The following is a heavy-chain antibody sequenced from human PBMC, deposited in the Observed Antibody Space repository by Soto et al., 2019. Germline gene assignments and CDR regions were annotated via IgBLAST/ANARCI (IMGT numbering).Heavy chain of an antibody. D-gene: IGHD4-4*01. J-gene: IGHJ4*02. Sequence: SLRLSCAASGFTFDDYAMHWVRQAPGKGLEWVSGISWNSGSIGYADSVKGRFTISRDNAKNSLYLQMNSLRAEDTALYYCAKGHDYSNYYFDYWGQGTLVTVSS. V-gene: IGHV3-9*01. CDR2: ISWNSGSI. CDR3: AKGHDYSNYYFDY. CDR1: GFTFDDYA.